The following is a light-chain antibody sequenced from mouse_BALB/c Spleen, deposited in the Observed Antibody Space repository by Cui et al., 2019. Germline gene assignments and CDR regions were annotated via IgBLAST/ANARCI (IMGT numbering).Light chain of an antibody. CDR3: HQRSSYPWT. Sequence: QILFTQSTVIMSVSPGEKVTMTCSASSSVSYMHWYQQKPGSSPKPWIYDTTNMTSGFPARFSGSGSGTSYSLIISSMEAEDAATYYCHQRSSYPWTFGGGTKLEIK. V-gene: IGKV4-69*01. CDR1: SSVSY. CDR2: DTT. J-gene: IGKJ1*01.